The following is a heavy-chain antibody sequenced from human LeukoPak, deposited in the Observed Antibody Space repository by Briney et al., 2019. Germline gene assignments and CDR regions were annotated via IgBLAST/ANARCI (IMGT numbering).Heavy chain of an antibody. CDR1: GYIFTSYD. Sequence: ASVKVSCKASGYIFTSYDINWVRQATGQGLEWMGWMNPNSGNTGYAQKFQGRVTMTRNTSISTAYMELSSLRSEDTAVYYCARGDWTVVVPAVYYYYGMDVWGQGTTVTVSS. D-gene: IGHD2-2*01. CDR2: MNPNSGNT. J-gene: IGHJ6*02. CDR3: ARGDWTVVVPAVYYYYGMDV. V-gene: IGHV1-8*01.